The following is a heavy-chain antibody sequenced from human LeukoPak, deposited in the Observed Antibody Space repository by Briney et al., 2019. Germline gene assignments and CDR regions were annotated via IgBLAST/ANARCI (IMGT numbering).Heavy chain of an antibody. D-gene: IGHD5-24*01. V-gene: IGHV3-23*01. CDR2: ISASGGTT. J-gene: IGHJ4*02. Sequence: QTGGSLRLSCAATGFSFSSYAMYWVRQAPGEGLEWVSVISASGGTTYYAESVKGRFTISRDKSTSILYLQINSLRVEDTAVYYCAKARGVATNYEALDYWGQGTLVTVSS. CDR1: GFSFSSYA. CDR3: AKARGVATNYEALDY.